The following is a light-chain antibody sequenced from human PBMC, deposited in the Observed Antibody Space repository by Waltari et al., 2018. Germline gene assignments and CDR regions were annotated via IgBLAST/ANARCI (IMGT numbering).Light chain of an antibody. Sequence: QSALTQPASVSGSPGQSITVSCTGTSSDVGSYHYVSWYQQHPGKAPKPMIYEVSKRPSGVSNRLSGSKSGNTASLTISGLQAEDEADYYCSSYTSSSTPWVFGGGTKVTVL. CDR3: SSYTSSSTPWV. J-gene: IGLJ3*02. CDR1: SSDVGSYHY. V-gene: IGLV2-14*01. CDR2: EVS.